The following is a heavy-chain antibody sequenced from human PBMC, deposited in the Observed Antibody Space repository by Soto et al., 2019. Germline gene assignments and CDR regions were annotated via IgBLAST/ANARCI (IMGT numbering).Heavy chain of an antibody. Sequence: LRLSCAASGFTFSTYAMSWVRQAPGKGLEWVSVISGSGGTTYYADSVKGRFTISRDNSENTLYLQMNSLRAEDTAVYYCAKDLVSGITMVRGTFDPWGRGTLVTVSS. D-gene: IGHD3-10*01. V-gene: IGHV3-23*01. J-gene: IGHJ5*02. CDR1: GFTFSTYA. CDR3: AKDLVSGITMVRGTFDP. CDR2: ISGSGGTT.